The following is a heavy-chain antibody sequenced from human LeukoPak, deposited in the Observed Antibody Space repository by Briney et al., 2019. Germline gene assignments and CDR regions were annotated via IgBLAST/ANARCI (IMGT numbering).Heavy chain of an antibody. Sequence: GGSLRLSCAASGFTFSSYWMSWVRQAPGKGLEWVANIKQDGSEKYYVDSVKGRFTISRDNAKNSLYLQMNSLRAEDTAVYYCARSYYDFWSGYDLGAFDIWGQGTMVTVSS. V-gene: IGHV3-7*01. CDR2: IKQDGSEK. D-gene: IGHD3-3*01. CDR1: GFTFSSYW. J-gene: IGHJ3*02. CDR3: ARSYYDFWSGYDLGAFDI.